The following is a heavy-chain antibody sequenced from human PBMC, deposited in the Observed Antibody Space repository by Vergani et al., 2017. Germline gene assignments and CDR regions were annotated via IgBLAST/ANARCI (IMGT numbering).Heavy chain of an antibody. Sequence: EVQLVESGGGLVKPGGSLRLSCAASGFTFSNAWMSWVRQAPGKGLEWVGRIKSKTDGGTTDYAAPVKGRFTISRDDSKNTLYLQMNSLKTEDTAVYYYTSDRLDSSSWLDYFDYWGQGTLVTVSS. V-gene: IGHV3-15*01. J-gene: IGHJ4*02. D-gene: IGHD6-13*01. CDR1: GFTFSNAW. CDR2: IKSKTDGGTT. CDR3: TSDRLDSSSWLDYFDY.